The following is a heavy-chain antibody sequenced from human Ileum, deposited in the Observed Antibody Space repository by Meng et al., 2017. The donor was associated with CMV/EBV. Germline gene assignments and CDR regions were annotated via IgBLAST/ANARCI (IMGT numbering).Heavy chain of an antibody. D-gene: IGHD7-27*01. J-gene: IGHJ4*02. CDR1: GCPFSRQA. CDR2: ISGRGANT. V-gene: IGHV3-23*01. Sequence: ASGCPFSRQAMGWVRQAPGTGLEWVSSISGRGANTRYADSVKGRFTISRDNSKNTLYLQMDSLRAEDAAVYYCAKHGGNWGSNFDYWGQGTLVTVSS. CDR3: AKHGGNWGSNFDY.